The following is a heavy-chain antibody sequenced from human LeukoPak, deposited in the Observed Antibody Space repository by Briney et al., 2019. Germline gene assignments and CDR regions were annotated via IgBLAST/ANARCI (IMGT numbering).Heavy chain of an antibody. D-gene: IGHD1-14*01. Sequence: ASGKVSCKGSGYTFTSYYMHWVRQAPGPGVEWVGRSNPSGGNTSYAQELQGRVTMTRDTSTNTVYMELSSLRSEDTAVYYCARYNGYPLNTNFDYWGQGTLVTVSS. V-gene: IGHV1-46*01. J-gene: IGHJ4*02. CDR2: SNPSGGNT. CDR3: ARYNGYPLNTNFDY. CDR1: GYTFTSYY.